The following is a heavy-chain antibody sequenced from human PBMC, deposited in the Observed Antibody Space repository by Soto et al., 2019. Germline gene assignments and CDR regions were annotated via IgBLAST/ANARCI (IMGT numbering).Heavy chain of an antibody. D-gene: IGHD2-15*01. CDR2: INPESTTI. V-gene: IGHV3-74*01. CDR1: GITFNTYW. J-gene: IGHJ4*02. Sequence: GSLRLSCTASGITFNTYWMHWVRQAPGKGLVWVSRINPESTTITYADSVTGRFTISRDNAKSTLYLQMNGLSAEDTAVYYCTKDTFGGRDSWGQGTLVTVS. CDR3: TKDTFGGRDS.